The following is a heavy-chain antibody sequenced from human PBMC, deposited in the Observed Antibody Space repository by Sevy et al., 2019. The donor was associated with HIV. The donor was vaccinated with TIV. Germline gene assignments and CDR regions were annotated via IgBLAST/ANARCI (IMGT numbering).Heavy chain of an antibody. CDR3: ARQDCSGGCCYSSWFDP. V-gene: IGHV5-51*01. CDR2: IYPGDSDT. Sequence: GESLKISCKGSGYSFTSYWIGWVRQMPGKGLEWMGIIYPGDSDTRYSPSFQGQVTISADKSISTAYLQWSSLKASDTAMYYCARQDCSGGCCYSSWFDPWGHGTLVTVSS. CDR1: GYSFTSYW. D-gene: IGHD2-15*01. J-gene: IGHJ5*02.